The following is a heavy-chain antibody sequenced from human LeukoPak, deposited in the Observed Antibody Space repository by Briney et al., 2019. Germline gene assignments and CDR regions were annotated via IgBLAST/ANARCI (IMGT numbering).Heavy chain of an antibody. CDR3: ATETLVLGGVAS. CDR1: GFTFSNAW. CDR2: IKSKTDGGTT. D-gene: IGHD3-16*01. J-gene: IGHJ5*01. Sequence: GSLRLSCAASGFTFSNAWMSWVRQAPGKGLEWVGRIKSKTDGGTTDYAAPVKGRFTISRDDSKNTLYLQMNSLRGEDTAFYYCATETLVLGGVASWGQGILVTVSS. V-gene: IGHV3-15*05.